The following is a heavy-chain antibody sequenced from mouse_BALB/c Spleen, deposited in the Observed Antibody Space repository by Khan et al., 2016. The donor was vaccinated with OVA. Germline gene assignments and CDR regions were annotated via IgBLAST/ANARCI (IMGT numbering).Heavy chain of an antibody. J-gene: IGHJ4*01. D-gene: IGHD1-1*01. CDR1: GYTFTSYW. CDR2: IGPCSSNA. Sequence: DLVKPGASVKLSCKASGYTFTSYWINWIKQRPGQGLEWIGRIGPCSSNAYYNDMFKDKATLTVDTSSNTAYIQLSSLSSEDSAVYFCARCNYYGRSCYAMDYWGQGTSVTVSA. CDR3: ARCNYYGRSCYAMDY. V-gene: IGHV1S41*01.